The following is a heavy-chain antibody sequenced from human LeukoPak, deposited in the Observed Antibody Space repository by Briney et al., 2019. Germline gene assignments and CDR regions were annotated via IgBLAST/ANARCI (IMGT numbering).Heavy chain of an antibody. D-gene: IGHD3-3*01. Sequence: ASVKVSCKASGGTFSSYAISWVRQAPGQGLEWMGWISAYNGNTNYAQKLQGRVTMTTDTYTSTAYMELRSLRSDDTAVYYCARGSITIFGVVSGLFDYWGQGTLVTVSS. CDR1: GGTFSSYA. CDR3: ARGSITIFGVVSGLFDY. J-gene: IGHJ4*02. CDR2: ISAYNGNT. V-gene: IGHV1-18*01.